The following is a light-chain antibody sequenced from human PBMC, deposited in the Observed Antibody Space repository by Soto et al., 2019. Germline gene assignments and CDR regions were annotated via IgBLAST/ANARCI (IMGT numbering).Light chain of an antibody. CDR1: SSDVGSYNL. CDR2: EVS. V-gene: IGLV2-23*02. CDR3: CSYAGSSTLV. Sequence: SVLTQPASVSGAAGEAITISCTGTSSDVGSYNLVSWYQHHPGKAPKLMIYEVSKRPSGVSNRFSGSKSGNTASLTISGLQAEDEADYYCCSYAGSSTLVFGTGTKVTVL. J-gene: IGLJ1*01.